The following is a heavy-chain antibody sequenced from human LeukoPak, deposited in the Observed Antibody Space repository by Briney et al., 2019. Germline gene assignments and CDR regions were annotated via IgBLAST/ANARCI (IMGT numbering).Heavy chain of an antibody. J-gene: IGHJ4*02. CDR1: GLNLSSYW. V-gene: IGHV3-7*05. Sequence: GGSLRLSCEASGLNLSSYWMSWVRQAPGKGLEWVANIKHDGSERYYVDSVKGRFTISRDNAKNSLYLQMNSLRAEDTAVYYCAGSTGWARYFDYWGQGTLVTVSS. CDR2: IKHDGSER. D-gene: IGHD6-19*01. CDR3: AGSTGWARYFDY.